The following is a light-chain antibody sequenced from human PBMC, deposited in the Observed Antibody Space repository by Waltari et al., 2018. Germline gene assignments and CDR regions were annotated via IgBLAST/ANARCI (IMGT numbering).Light chain of an antibody. CDR1: QSVSSIY. CDR2: GAS. V-gene: IGKV3-20*01. Sequence: EIVLPQSPGTLSLSPGERATLSCRASQSVSSIYLAWYQQKPGQAPRLLIYGASSRATGIPDRFNGSGSGTDFTLTISRLEPEDYAVYYCQQYGSLPRTFGQGTKVEIK. J-gene: IGKJ1*01. CDR3: QQYGSLPRT.